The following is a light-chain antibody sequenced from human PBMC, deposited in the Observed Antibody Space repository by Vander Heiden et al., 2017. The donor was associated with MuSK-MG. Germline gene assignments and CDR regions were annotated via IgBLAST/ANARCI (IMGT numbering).Light chain of an antibody. Sequence: DIQMTQSPSSLSASVGDRVTITCRASQSISSYLNWYQQKPGKAPKLLIYAASSFQSGVPSRFSGSGSGTDFTLTIIRLQPEDFATYYCQQSDSTSSTFGQGTKMEIK. CDR3: QQSDSTSST. J-gene: IGKJ2*01. CDR2: AAS. V-gene: IGKV1-39*01. CDR1: QSISSY.